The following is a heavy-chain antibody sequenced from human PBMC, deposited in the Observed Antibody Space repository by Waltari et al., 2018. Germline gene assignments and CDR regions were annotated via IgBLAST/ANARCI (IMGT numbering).Heavy chain of an antibody. V-gene: IGHV4-38-2*01. CDR2: IYHSGST. J-gene: IGHJ4*02. D-gene: IGHD7-27*01. CDR3: ARLKDWGWEVDY. CDR1: GYSISSGYY. Sequence: QVQLQESGPGLVKPSETLSLTCAVSGYSISSGYYWGWIRQPPGKGLEWIGSIYHSGSTYYNPSLQSRVTRSVDTSKNQFSLKLSSVTAADTAVYYCARLKDWGWEVDYWGQGTLVTVSS.